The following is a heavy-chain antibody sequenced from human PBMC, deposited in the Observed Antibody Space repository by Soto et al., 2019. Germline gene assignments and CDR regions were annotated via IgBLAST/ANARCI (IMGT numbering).Heavy chain of an antibody. Sequence: SQTLSLTCAISGDSVSSNSATWSWIRQSPSRGLEWLGRTYYRSKWYYDYAVSVKSRITINSDTSKNQFSLQLNSVTPEDTAVYYCARGTDKLRWYSWYDPWGQGTLVTVSS. CDR3: ARGTDKLRWYSWYDP. V-gene: IGHV6-1*01. CDR2: TYYRSKWYY. J-gene: IGHJ5*02. D-gene: IGHD2-15*01. CDR1: GDSVSSNSAT.